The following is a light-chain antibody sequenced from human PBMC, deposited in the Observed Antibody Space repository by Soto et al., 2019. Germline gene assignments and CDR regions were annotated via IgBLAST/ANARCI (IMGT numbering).Light chain of an antibody. CDR2: SNN. J-gene: IGLJ2*01. V-gene: IGLV1-44*01. CDR1: SSNIGSNT. CDR3: VAWDDSLNGYVV. Sequence: QSVLTQPPSASGTPGQRVTISCSGSSSNIGSNTVNWYQQLPGTAPKLVIYSNNRRPSGVPDRFSGSKSGTSASLAISGLQSEDEADYYCVAWDDSLNGYVVFGGGTKLTVL.